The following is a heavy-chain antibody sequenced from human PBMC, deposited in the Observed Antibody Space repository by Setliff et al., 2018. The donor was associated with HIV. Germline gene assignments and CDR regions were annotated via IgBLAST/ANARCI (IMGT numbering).Heavy chain of an antibody. CDR1: GGSISSGCYY. V-gene: IGHV4-31*03. CDR2: IYYSGST. Sequence: LSLTCTVSGGSISSGCYYWSWIRQHPGKGLEWIGYIYYSGSTYYNPSLKSRVTMSVGTSKNQFSLKLSSVTAADTAVYYCARPVVAAIGGFDPWGQGTLVTVSS. D-gene: IGHD2-15*01. J-gene: IGHJ5*02. CDR3: ARPVVAAIGGFDP.